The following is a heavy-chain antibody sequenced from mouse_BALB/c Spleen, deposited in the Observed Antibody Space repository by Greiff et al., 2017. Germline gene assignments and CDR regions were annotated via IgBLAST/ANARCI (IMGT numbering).Heavy chain of an antibody. Sequence: DVHLVESGGGLVKPGGSLKLSCAASGFTFSSYAMSWVRQTPGKRLEWVATISSGGSYTYYPDSVKGRFTISRDNAKNTLYLQMSSLRSEDTAMYYCARHDLSYYAMDYWGQGTSVTVSS. J-gene: IGHJ4*01. V-gene: IGHV5-9-3*01. D-gene: IGHD6-2*01. CDR3: ARHDLSYYAMDY. CDR1: GFTFSSYA. CDR2: ISSGGSYT.